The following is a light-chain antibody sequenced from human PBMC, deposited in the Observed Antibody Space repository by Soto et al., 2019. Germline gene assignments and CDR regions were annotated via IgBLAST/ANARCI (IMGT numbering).Light chain of an antibody. V-gene: IGKV1-5*03. CDR3: QQYNSYSPLT. Sequence: DIKMAQSRYTLAAAVGGRVKINCRASQSISSWLAWYQQKPGKAPKLLIYKASGLESGVPSRFSGSGSGTDFTLTISSLQPDDFATYSCQQYNSYSPLTFGGGTKVDIK. CDR2: KAS. CDR1: QSISSW. J-gene: IGKJ4*01.